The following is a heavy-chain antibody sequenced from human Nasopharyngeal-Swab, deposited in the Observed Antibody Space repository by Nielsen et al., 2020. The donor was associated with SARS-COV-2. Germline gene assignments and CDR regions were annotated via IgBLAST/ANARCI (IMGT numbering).Heavy chain of an antibody. CDR2: IWYDGSDE. CDR3: AGNMVRGVIFVRGFDP. V-gene: IGHV3-33*01. CDR1: GFTFSSYG. D-gene: IGHD3-10*01. J-gene: IGHJ5*02. Sequence: GGSLRLSCAASGFTFSSYGLHWVRQAPGKGLEWVAVIWYDGSDENYADSVKGRFTISRDNSKNTLYLQMNSLRAEDTAVYYCAGNMVRGVIFVRGFDPWGQGTLVTVSS.